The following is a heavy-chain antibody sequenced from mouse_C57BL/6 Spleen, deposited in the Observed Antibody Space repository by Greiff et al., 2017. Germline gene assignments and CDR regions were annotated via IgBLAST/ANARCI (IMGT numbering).Heavy chain of an antibody. CDR1: GYTFTSYW. Sequence: QVQLQQSGAELAKPGASVTLSCKASGYTFTSYWMHWVKQRPGQGLEWIGKLNPSNGYTKYNQKFKDKATVTADKSSSTAYMQLSSLTSEDSAVYYCAREVTDNWYFDVWGTGTSVTVSS. J-gene: IGHJ1*03. D-gene: IGHD2-2*01. CDR2: LNPSNGYT. V-gene: IGHV1-7*01. CDR3: AREVTDNWYFDV.